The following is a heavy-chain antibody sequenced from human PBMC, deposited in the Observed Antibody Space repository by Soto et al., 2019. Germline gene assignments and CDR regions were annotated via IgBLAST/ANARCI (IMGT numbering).Heavy chain of an antibody. CDR3: AREGRAYCGGDCYLFDN. D-gene: IGHD2-21*02. Sequence: GGSLRLSCAASGFTFSSYGMHWVRQAPGKGLEWVALVWFDGSKKYYADSVKGRFTISRDNSKKTLYLQMNSLRVEDTAVYYCAREGRAYCGGDCYLFDNWGQGTLVTVSS. CDR2: VWFDGSKK. CDR1: GFTFSSYG. J-gene: IGHJ4*02. V-gene: IGHV3-33*01.